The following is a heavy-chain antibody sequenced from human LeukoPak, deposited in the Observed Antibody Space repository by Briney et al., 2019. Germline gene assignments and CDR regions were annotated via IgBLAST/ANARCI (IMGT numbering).Heavy chain of an antibody. D-gene: IGHD6-13*01. V-gene: IGHV3-30*02. CDR2: IRYDANIE. Sequence: PGGSLRLSCAASGFTVSSYGMHWVRQAPGKGREWVAFIRYDANIEYYADSVKGRFTISRDNSKHTLFLQMNSLRAVDTAVYYCAKGGSSSWDYFDYWGQGTLVTVSS. CDR1: GFTVSSYG. J-gene: IGHJ4*02. CDR3: AKGGSSSWDYFDY.